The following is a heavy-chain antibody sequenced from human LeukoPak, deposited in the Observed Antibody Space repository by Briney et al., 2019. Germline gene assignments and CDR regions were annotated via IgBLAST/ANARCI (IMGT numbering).Heavy chain of an antibody. D-gene: IGHD6-19*01. J-gene: IGHJ4*02. CDR2: ISAYNGNT. Sequence: ASVTVSCKATGYTFINYGISWVRQAPGQRLERMGWISAYNGNTNYAQKFQGRVTMTTDTSTSTAYMELRSLKFDDTAVYYCVRGRKLYSSGWYVEDDYWGQGTLVTVSS. CDR3: VRGRKLYSSGWYVEDDY. CDR1: GYTFINYG. V-gene: IGHV1-18*01.